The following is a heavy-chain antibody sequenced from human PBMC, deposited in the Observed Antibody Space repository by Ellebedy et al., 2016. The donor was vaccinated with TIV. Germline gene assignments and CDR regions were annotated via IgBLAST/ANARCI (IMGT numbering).Heavy chain of an antibody. CDR3: ARQAVYYDSSGPWDY. J-gene: IGHJ4*02. CDR2: INHSGST. D-gene: IGHD3-22*01. CDR1: GGSISSYY. Sequence: SETLSLTCTVSGGSISSYYWSWIRQPPGKGLEWIGEINHSGSTNYNPSLKSRVTISADTSKNQFSLKLSSVTAADTAVYYCARQAVYYDSSGPWDYWGQGTLVTVSS. V-gene: IGHV4-34*01.